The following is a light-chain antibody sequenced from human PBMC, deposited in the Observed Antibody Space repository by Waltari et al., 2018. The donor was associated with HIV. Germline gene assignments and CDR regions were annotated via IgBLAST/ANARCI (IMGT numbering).Light chain of an antibody. CDR2: LVS. CDR1: QSLLHSNGYKY. J-gene: IGKJ2*01. CDR3: MQALETPFT. V-gene: IGKV2-28*01. Sequence: EIVMTQSPLSLSVTPGEPASISCRSSQSLLHSNGYKYLDWYVQKPWQSPQLLIYLVSNRASGVPDRFSSSGSGTEFTLEISRLEAEDVGVYYCMQALETPFTFGQGTKLEIK.